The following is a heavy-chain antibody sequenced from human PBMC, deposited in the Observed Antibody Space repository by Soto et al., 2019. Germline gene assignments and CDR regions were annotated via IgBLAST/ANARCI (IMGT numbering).Heavy chain of an antibody. Sequence: PSETLSLTCTVSGGSISSGDYYWSWIRQPPGKGLEWIGYIYYSGSTYYNPSLKSRVTISVDTSRNQFSLKLSSVTAADTAVYYCARDHIVATPEGYYYYGMDVWGQGTTVTVS. CDR2: IYYSGST. V-gene: IGHV4-30-4*01. J-gene: IGHJ6*02. D-gene: IGHD5-12*01. CDR1: GGSISSGDYY. CDR3: ARDHIVATPEGYYYYGMDV.